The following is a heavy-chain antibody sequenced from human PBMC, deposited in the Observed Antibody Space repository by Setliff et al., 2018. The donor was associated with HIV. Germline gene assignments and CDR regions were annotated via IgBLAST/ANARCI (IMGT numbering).Heavy chain of an antibody. Sequence: SETLSLTCTVSGGSISSGDYYWSWIRQPPGKGLEWIGYIYYSGSTYYNPSLKSRVTISVDTSKNQFSLKVSSVTAADTAVYYCARDRGGGYDNLDYWGQGTLVTVSS. V-gene: IGHV4-30-4*08. CDR2: IYYSGST. CDR1: GGSISSGDYY. J-gene: IGHJ4*02. CDR3: ARDRGGGYDNLDY. D-gene: IGHD5-12*01.